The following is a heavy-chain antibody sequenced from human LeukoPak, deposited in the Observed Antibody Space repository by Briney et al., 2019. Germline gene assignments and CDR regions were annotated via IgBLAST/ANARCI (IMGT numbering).Heavy chain of an antibody. V-gene: IGHV4-59*12. CDR1: GGSISSYY. J-gene: IGHJ4*02. CDR3: ARPSNNYYDSSGYYVY. D-gene: IGHD3-22*01. CDR2: IYYSGST. Sequence: SETLSLTCTVSGGSISSYYWSWIRQPPGKGLEWIGSIYYSGSTYYNPSLKSRVTISVDTSKNQFSLKLSSVTAADTAVYYCARPSNNYYDSSGYYVYWGQGTLVTVSS.